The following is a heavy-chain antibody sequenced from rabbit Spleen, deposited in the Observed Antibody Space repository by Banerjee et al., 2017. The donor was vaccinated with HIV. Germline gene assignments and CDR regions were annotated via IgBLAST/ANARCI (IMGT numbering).Heavy chain of an antibody. V-gene: IGHV1S40*01. CDR3: ARDTVSSFSSYGMDL. Sequence: QSLEESGGDLVQPGASLTLTCTASGFSFSRSDYMCWVRQAPGKGLEWIACINGVTGKAVYAAWAKGRFSISKTTSTTVALQMTSLTAADAATYFCARDTVSSFSSYGMDLWGQGTLVTVS. D-gene: IGHD8-1*01. CDR1: GFSFSRSDY. CDR2: INGVTGKA. J-gene: IGHJ6*01.